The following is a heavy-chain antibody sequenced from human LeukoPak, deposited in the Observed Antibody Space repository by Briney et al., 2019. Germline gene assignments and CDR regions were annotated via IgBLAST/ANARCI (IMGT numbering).Heavy chain of an antibody. J-gene: IGHJ4*02. CDR2: ISGSGSST. CDR1: GFTFSSYA. V-gene: IGHV3-23*01. D-gene: IGHD6-19*01. Sequence: GGSLRLSCAASGFTFSSYAMSWVRQAPGKGLEWVSAISGSGSSTYYADSVKGRFTISRDNSKNTLYLQMNSLRAEDTAVYYCAKRGYNNGWTILDYWGQGTLVTVSS. CDR3: AKRGYNNGWTILDY.